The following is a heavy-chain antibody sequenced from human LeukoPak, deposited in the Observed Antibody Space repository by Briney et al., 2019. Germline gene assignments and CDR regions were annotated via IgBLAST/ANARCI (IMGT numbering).Heavy chain of an antibody. CDR1: GFTFSDYA. CDR3: AKDGVGDYFDY. V-gene: IGHV3-30*04. D-gene: IGHD3-10*01. CDR2: ISFDGGSE. J-gene: IGHJ4*02. Sequence: PGGSLRLSCAASGFTFSDYALHWVRQAPGKGLEWVAVISFDGGSEYYADSVKGRFTISRDNSKNTLYLQMNSLRAEDTAVYYCAKDGVGDYFDYWGQGTLVTVSS.